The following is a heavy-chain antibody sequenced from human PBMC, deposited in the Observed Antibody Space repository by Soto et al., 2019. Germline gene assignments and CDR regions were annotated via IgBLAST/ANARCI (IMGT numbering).Heavy chain of an antibody. D-gene: IGHD3-3*01. V-gene: IGHV3-30*18. CDR3: AKDHGITIFGVVKDGMDV. J-gene: IGHJ6*02. CDR1: GFTFSSYG. CDR2: ISYDGSNK. Sequence: GALRLSCAASGFTFSSYGMHWVRQAPGKGLEWVAVISYDGSNKYYADSVKGRFTISRDNSKNTLYLQMNSLRAEDTAVYYCAKDHGITIFGVVKDGMDVWGQGTTVTVSS.